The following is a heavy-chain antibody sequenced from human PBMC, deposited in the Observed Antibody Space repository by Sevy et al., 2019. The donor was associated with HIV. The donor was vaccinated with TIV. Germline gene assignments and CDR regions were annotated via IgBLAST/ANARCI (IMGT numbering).Heavy chain of an antibody. CDR1: GFTFSDYF. CDR2: MSSSGYTI. Sequence: GGSLRLSCAASGFTFSDYFMSWIRQAPGKGLEWVSYMSSSGYTIYYADSVKGRFTISRDNSKNTVYVQMNSLRAEDTAVYYCAKGVVAYYYDSSGYYCAFDIWGQGTMVTVSS. J-gene: IGHJ3*02. V-gene: IGHV3-11*01. D-gene: IGHD3-22*01. CDR3: AKGVVAYYYDSSGYYCAFDI.